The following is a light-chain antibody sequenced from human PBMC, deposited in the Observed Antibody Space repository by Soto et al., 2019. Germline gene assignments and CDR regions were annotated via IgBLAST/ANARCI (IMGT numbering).Light chain of an antibody. CDR1: GGHSTYS. CDR2: LNSDGSH. V-gene: IGLV4-69*02. CDR3: QTWGRGIVV. J-gene: IGLJ2*01. Sequence: QSVLTQSPSASASLGASVNLTCTLTGGHSTYSIGWHQQQPQRGPRFLMRLNSDGSHSKGDGIPDRFSGSSSGAERFLTIPSLQSEDEADYYCQTWGRGIVVFGGGTKVTVL.